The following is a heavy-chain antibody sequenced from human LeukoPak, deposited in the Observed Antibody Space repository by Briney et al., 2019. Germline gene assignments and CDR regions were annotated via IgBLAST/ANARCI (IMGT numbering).Heavy chain of an antibody. CDR3: ARGIAARSEY. Sequence: GGSLRLSCAASGFTFSSYSMNWVRQAPGKGLEWVSYISSSSTIIYYADSVKGRFTISRDNAKNSLYLQMNSLRAEDTAVYYCARGIAARSEYWGQGTLVIVSS. J-gene: IGHJ4*02. CDR2: ISSSSTII. CDR1: GFTFSSYS. V-gene: IGHV3-48*01. D-gene: IGHD6-6*01.